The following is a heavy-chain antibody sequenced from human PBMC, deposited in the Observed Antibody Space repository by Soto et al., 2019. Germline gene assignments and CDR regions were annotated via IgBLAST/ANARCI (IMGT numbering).Heavy chain of an antibody. CDR3: ARDLWGYCGTDCYPLDV. CDR2: IYYSGTT. J-gene: IGHJ6*02. CDR1: GGSINSGGSY. V-gene: IGHV4-30-4*02. D-gene: IGHD2-21*02. Sequence: SSETLSLTCTVSGGSINSGGSYWSWIRQSPGEGLEWIGYIYYSGTTYYNPSLKSRVSISLDTSKNQFSLKLNSVTAADTAIYFCARDLWGYCGTDCYPLDVWGQGTTVTVSS.